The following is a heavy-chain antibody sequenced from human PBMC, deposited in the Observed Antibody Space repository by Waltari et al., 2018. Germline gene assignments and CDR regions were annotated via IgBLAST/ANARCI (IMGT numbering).Heavy chain of an antibody. CDR2: INNGGGSST. D-gene: IGHD6-6*01. Sequence: EVQLVESGGGLVQPGASLRLSCAASGFTVSNYYTHWGRPGPGKGLVWISRINNGGGSSTTYADSVKGRFTISKDNAKNTVYLQMNSLRAEDTAVYHCARGGQLALDYWGQGTLGTVSS. J-gene: IGHJ4*02. CDR3: ARGGQLALDY. CDR1: GFTVSNYY. V-gene: IGHV3-74*01.